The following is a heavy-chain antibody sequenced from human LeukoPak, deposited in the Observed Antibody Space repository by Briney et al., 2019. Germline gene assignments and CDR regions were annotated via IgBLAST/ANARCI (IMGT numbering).Heavy chain of an antibody. Sequence: GGSPRLSCAASGFTVSSDYVSWARQAPGKGLEWVSVIYADGSTYYADSVKGRFTISRDNSKNTVYLQVNTLRAEDTALYYCARLEKQQRGFYFDYWGQGTLVTVSS. J-gene: IGHJ4*02. V-gene: IGHV3-53*01. D-gene: IGHD6-13*01. CDR3: ARLEKQQRGFYFDY. CDR2: IYADGST. CDR1: GFTVSSDY.